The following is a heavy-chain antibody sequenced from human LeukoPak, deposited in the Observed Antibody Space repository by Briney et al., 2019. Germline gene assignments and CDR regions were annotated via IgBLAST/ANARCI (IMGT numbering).Heavy chain of an antibody. Sequence: GGSLRLSCAASGFTFSVSVMHWVRQAPGKGLEYVSVISSNGGSTSYANSVKGRFTISRDNSKNTLYLQMGSLRAEDMAVYYCARDLSGGGLDYWGQGTQVTVSS. CDR1: GFTFSVSV. V-gene: IGHV3-64*01. CDR2: ISSNGGST. J-gene: IGHJ4*02. CDR3: ARDLSGGGLDY. D-gene: IGHD3-10*01.